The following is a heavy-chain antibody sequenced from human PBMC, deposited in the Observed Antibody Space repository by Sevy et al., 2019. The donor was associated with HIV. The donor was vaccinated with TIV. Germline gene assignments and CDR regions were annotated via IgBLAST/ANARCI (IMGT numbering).Heavy chain of an antibody. J-gene: IGHJ4*02. CDR1: GFTVSSNY. Sequence: GGSLRLSCAASGFTVSSNYMSWVRQAPGKGLEWVSVIYSGGSTYYADSVKGRFTISRDNSKNTLYLQMNSLRAEDTAVYYCARASSGYFHIDYWGQGTLVTVSS. D-gene: IGHD3-22*01. CDR3: ARASSGYFHIDY. V-gene: IGHV3-53*01. CDR2: IYSGGST.